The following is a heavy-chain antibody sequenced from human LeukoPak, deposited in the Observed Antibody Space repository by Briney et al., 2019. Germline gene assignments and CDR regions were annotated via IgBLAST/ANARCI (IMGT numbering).Heavy chain of an antibody. D-gene: IGHD6-19*01. CDR2: IKQDGSEK. Sequence: GGSLRFSCAASGFTFSSYWMSWVRQAPGKGLEWVANIKQDGSEKYYVDSVKGRFTISRDNAKNPLYLQMNSLRAEDTAVYYCARGRGGIAVYYFDYWGQGTLVTVSS. V-gene: IGHV3-7*01. CDR1: GFTFSSYW. J-gene: IGHJ4*02. CDR3: ARGRGGIAVYYFDY.